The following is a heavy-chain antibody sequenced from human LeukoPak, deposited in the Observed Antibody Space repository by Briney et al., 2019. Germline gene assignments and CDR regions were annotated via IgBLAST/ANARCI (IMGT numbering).Heavy chain of an antibody. D-gene: IGHD4-17*01. CDR3: ARCMSELDYGDYAYYYHMDV. J-gene: IGHJ6*04. Sequence: PSETLSLTCTVSGDSLTSGSRYWSWIRQPAGKGLEWIGHFYSSTRTTYNPSLESRVTISGDTAKDQFSLKLDSVTAADTAVYFCARCMSELDYGDYAYYYHMDVWGKGTTVTVSS. V-gene: IGHV4-61*09. CDR1: GDSLTSGSRY. CDR2: FYSSTRT.